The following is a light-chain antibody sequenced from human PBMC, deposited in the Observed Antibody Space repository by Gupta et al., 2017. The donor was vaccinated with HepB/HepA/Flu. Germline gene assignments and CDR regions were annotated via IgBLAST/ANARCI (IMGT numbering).Light chain of an antibody. J-gene: IGKJ2*01. V-gene: IGKV3-11*01. CDR2: DAS. CDR3: QQRSNGHPEHT. Sequence: EIVLTQSPATLSVSAGERATLSCRPSQSVSSYLAWYQQKPGQAPRLLIYDASNRATGIPARFSGSGYGADFTLTISSLELEDSAVYYCQQRSNGHPEHTFGQGTKLEIK. CDR1: QSVSSY.